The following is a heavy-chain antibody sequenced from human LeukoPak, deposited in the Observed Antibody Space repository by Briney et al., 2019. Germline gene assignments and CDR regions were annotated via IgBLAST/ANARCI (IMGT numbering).Heavy chain of an antibody. CDR2: IYWNDDK. J-gene: IGHJ1*01. CDR1: GFSLSTSGVG. Sequence: KASGPTLVNPTQTLTLTCTFSGFSLSTSGVGVGWIRQPPVKALERLRLIYWNDDKRYSPSLKSRLTITKDTSKNQVVLTMTNMDPVDTATYYCAHFYYYGSGSLKYFQHWGQGTLVTVSS. V-gene: IGHV2-5*01. D-gene: IGHD3-10*01. CDR3: AHFYYYGSGSLKYFQH.